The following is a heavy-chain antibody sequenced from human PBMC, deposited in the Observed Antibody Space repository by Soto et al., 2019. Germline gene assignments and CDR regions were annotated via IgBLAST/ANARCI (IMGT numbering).Heavy chain of an antibody. CDR1: GGSISSSSYY. CDR2: IYYSGST. Sequence: QLQLQESGPGLVKPSETLSLTCTVSGGSISSSSYYWGWIRQPPGKGLEWIGSIYYSGSTYYNPSLKCRVTISVDTSKNQFSLKLSSVTAADTAVYYCARHSPGGPWDTGLYYFDYWGQGTLVTVSS. D-gene: IGHD5-18*01. J-gene: IGHJ4*02. CDR3: ARHSPGGPWDTGLYYFDY. V-gene: IGHV4-39*01.